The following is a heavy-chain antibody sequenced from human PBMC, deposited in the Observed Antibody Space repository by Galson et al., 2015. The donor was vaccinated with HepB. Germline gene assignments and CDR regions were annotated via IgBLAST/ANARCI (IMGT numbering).Heavy chain of an antibody. CDR3: AKPVFLGYSYGFDY. V-gene: IGHV3-9*01. CDR1: GFTFDDYA. Sequence: SLRLSCAASGFTFDDYAMHWVRQTPGKGLEWVSGISWNSGDIGYVDSVKGRFTISRGNAKNFLYLQMNSLRPEDTALYYCAKPVFLGYSYGFDYWGQGTLSPTPQ. CDR2: ISWNSGDI. D-gene: IGHD5-18*01. J-gene: IGHJ4*02.